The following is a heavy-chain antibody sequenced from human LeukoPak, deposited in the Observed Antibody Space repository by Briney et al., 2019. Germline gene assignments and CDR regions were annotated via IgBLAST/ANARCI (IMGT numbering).Heavy chain of an antibody. CDR2: ISYDGGNE. J-gene: IGHJ5*02. V-gene: IGHV3-30-3*01. CDR3: ARGANYDFWSGYTTDGYNWCDP. CDR1: GFTFSSYT. Sequence: PGRSLRLSCAASGFTFSSYTMHWVRQAPGKGLEWVAVISYDGGNEYYANSVKGRFTISRDNSKNTLYLQMNSLRAEDTAVYYCARGANYDFWSGYTTDGYNWCDPWGQGTLVTVSS. D-gene: IGHD3-3*01.